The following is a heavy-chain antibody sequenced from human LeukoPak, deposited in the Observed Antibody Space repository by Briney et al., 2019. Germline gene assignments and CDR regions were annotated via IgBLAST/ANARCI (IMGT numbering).Heavy chain of an antibody. V-gene: IGHV3-53*01. CDR1: GFTVSTNF. J-gene: IGHJ4*02. CDR3: ARDSLRYGSAFYYPRYFDP. Sequence: GGSLSLSCAASGFTVSTNFMSWVRQAAGKGPEWVTFIYSGGETYYADSVKGQFTISRDNSKNTLYLQMNSLRAEDTAMYYCARDSLRYGSAFYYPRYFDPWGQGTLVTVSS. D-gene: IGHD3-10*01. CDR2: IYSGGET.